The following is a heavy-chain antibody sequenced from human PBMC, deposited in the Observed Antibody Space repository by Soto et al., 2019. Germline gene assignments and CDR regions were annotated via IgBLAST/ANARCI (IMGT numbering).Heavy chain of an antibody. Sequence: SETLSLTWGGSGDSISNNNCGNWVRQPPGKGLEWIGEIYHSGTANYNPPLKRRVPISLDKPHHQLSLTLNSVTAADTAVYYCARRRIMTFGAVITGYGMHVWGQGTPVTSP. CDR1: GDSISNNNC. J-gene: IGHJ6*02. CDR2: IYHSGTA. CDR3: ARRRIMTFGAVITGYGMHV. V-gene: IGHV4-4*02. D-gene: IGHD3-3*01.